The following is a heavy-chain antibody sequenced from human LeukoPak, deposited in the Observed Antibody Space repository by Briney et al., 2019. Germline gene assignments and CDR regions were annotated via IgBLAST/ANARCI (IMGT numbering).Heavy chain of an antibody. CDR1: GFTFSDYY. Sequence: GGSLRLSCAASGFTFSDYYMSWIRQAPGKGLEWVGRIKSKTDGGTTDYAAPVKGRFTISRDDSKNTLYLQMNSLKTEDTAVYYCTTGEGYDYVWGSYPPDYWGQGTLVTVSS. CDR2: IKSKTDGGTT. J-gene: IGHJ4*02. CDR3: TTGEGYDYVWGSYPPDY. D-gene: IGHD3-16*02. V-gene: IGHV3-15*01.